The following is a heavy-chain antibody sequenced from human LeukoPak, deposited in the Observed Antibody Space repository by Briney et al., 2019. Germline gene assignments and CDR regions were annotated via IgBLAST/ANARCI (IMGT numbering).Heavy chain of an antibody. J-gene: IGHJ4*02. V-gene: IGHV1-46*01. Sequence: GASVKVSCKASGYTFTGYDMHWVRQAPGQGLEWMGIINPSGGSTSYAQKFQGRVTMTRDTSTSTVYMELSSLRSEDTAVFYCARDQNGRYYFDYWGQGTLVTVSS. D-gene: IGHD2-8*01. CDR3: ARDQNGRYYFDY. CDR1: GYTFTGYD. CDR2: INPSGGST.